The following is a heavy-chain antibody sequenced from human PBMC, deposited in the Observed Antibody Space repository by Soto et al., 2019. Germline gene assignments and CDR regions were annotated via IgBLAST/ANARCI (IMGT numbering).Heavy chain of an antibody. CDR3: ARGGRLRSPFGY. J-gene: IGHJ4*02. D-gene: IGHD4-17*01. V-gene: IGHV4-34*01. Sequence: LSLTCALYGGYFSDYYWTWIRQPPGKGLEWIGEIKHSGTTTHNPSLKSRVTMSVDTSKNQFSLNLTSVTAADTAIYYCARGGRLRSPFGYWGQGMLVTVSS. CDR1: GGYFSDYY. CDR2: IKHSGTT.